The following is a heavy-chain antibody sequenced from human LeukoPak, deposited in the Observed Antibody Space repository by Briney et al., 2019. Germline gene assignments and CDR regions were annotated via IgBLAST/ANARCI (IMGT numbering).Heavy chain of an antibody. CDR3: ARVPLRYFDWLLPNWFDP. V-gene: IGHV1-18*04. D-gene: IGHD3-9*01. J-gene: IGHJ5*02. CDR1: GYTFTSYG. CDR2: ISAYNGNT. Sequence: ALVKVSCKASGYTFTSYGISWVRQAPGQGLEWMGWISAYNGNTNYAQKLQGRVTMTTDTSTSTAYMELRSLRSDDTAVYYCARVPLRYFDWLLPNWFDPWGQGTLVTVSS.